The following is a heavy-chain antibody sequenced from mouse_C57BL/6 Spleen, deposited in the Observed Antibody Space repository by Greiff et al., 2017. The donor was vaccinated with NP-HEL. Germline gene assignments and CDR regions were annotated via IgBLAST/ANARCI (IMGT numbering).Heavy chain of an antibody. CDR3: ARASDAMDY. J-gene: IGHJ4*01. CDR2: ISDGGSYT. V-gene: IGHV5-4*03. CDR1: GFTFSSYA. Sequence: EVKVVESGGGLVKPGGSLKLSCAASGFTFSSYAMSWVRQTPEKRLEWVATISDGGSYTYYPDNVKGRFTISRDNAKNNLYLQMSHLKSEDTAMYYCARASDAMDYWGQGTSVTVSS. D-gene: IGHD6-1*01.